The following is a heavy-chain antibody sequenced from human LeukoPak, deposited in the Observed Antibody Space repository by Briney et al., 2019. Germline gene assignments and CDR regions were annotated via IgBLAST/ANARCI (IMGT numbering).Heavy chain of an antibody. CDR3: AREAYYYYGSGSALDY. V-gene: IGHV4-61*02. Sequence: SETLPLTRTVSGGSISSGSYYWSWIRQPAGKGLEWIGRIYTSGSTNYNPSLKSRVTISVDTSKNQFSLKLSSVTAADTAVYYCAREAYYYYGSGSALDYWGQGTLVTVSS. CDR2: IYTSGST. CDR1: GGSISSGSYY. D-gene: IGHD3-10*01. J-gene: IGHJ4*02.